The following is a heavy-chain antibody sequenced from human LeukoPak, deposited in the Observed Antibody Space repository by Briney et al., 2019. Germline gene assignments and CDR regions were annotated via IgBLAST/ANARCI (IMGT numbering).Heavy chain of an antibody. V-gene: IGHV4-39*07. CDR2: IYYSGST. CDR3: ARHLGYSLDY. CDR1: GGSISSSSYY. J-gene: IGHJ4*02. D-gene: IGHD5-18*01. Sequence: SETLSLTCTVSGGSISSSSYYWGWIRQPPGKGLEWIGSIYYSGSTYYNPSLKSRVTISVDRSKNQFSLKLSSVTAADTAVYYCARHLGYSLDYWGQGALVTVSS.